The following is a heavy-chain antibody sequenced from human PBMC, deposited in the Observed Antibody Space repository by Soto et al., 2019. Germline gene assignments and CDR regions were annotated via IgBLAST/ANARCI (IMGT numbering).Heavy chain of an antibody. D-gene: IGHD4-17*01. CDR3: ARGTYRANYGGNIVDY. J-gene: IGHJ4*02. CDR1: GYTFTSYD. CDR2: MNPNSGNT. V-gene: IGHV1-8*01. Sequence: ASVKVSCKASGYTFTSYDINWVRQATGQGLEWMGWMNPNSGNTGYAQKFQGRVTMTRNTSISTAYMELSSLRSEDTAVYYCARGTYRANYGGNIVDYWGQGTLVTVSS.